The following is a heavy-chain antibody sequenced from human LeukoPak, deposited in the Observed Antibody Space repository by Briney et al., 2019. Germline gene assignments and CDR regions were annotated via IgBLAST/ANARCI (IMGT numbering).Heavy chain of an antibody. V-gene: IGHV4-61*02. CDR1: GGSISSGGYD. J-gene: IGHJ4*02. CDR2: ISTSGST. CDR3: ARGGGSSGRQLHY. D-gene: IGHD1-26*01. Sequence: SETLSLTCTVSGGSISSGGYDWNCIRQPAGNGLEWIGRISTSGSTDYKPSLKSRVTISIDTSKNQFSLKLYSVTAADTALYYCARGGGSSGRQLHYWGQGTLVTVSS.